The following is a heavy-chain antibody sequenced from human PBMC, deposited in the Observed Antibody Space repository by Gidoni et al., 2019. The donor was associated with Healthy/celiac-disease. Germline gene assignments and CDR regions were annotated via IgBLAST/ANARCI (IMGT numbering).Heavy chain of an antibody. CDR1: GFTFSSYG. CDR2: IKQDGSEK. V-gene: IGHV3-7*01. CDR3: ARGGLGLRPLNYGMDV. Sequence: EVQLVESGGGLVQPGGSLRLSCAASGFTFSSYGMRWVRQAPGKGLEWVANIKQDGSEKYYVDSVKGRFTIARDNAKNSLYLQMNSLRAEDTAVYYCARGGLGLRPLNYGMDVWGQGTTVTVSS. D-gene: IGHD3-16*01. J-gene: IGHJ6*02.